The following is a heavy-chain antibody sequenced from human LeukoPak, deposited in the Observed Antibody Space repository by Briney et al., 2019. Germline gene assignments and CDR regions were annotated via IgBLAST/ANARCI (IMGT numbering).Heavy chain of an antibody. CDR2: IYYSGST. CDR3: ATENYYDSSGYYY. Sequence: SETLSLTCTVSGGSISSGGYYWSWLRQHPGKGLEWIGYIYYSGSTYYNPSLKSRVTISVDTSKNQFSLKLSSVTAADTAVYYCATENYYDSSGYYYWGQGTLVTASS. D-gene: IGHD3-22*01. J-gene: IGHJ4*02. V-gene: IGHV4-31*03. CDR1: GGSISSGGYY.